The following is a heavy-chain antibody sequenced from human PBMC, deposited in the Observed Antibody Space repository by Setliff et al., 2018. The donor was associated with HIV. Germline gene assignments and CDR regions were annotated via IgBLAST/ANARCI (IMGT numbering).Heavy chain of an antibody. J-gene: IGHJ6*04. CDR3: ARDRWYNSGKQLDV. Sequence: GGSLRLSCKASGFTFKIYAMSWLRQAPGKGLEWVSDIFARGDGTSYAESVKGRFTISKDNSKNTLYLQMNSLRAEDTAVYYCARDRWYNSGKQLDVWGKGTTVTVSS. V-gene: IGHV3-23*01. D-gene: IGHD6-19*01. CDR1: GFTFKIYA. CDR2: IFARGDGT.